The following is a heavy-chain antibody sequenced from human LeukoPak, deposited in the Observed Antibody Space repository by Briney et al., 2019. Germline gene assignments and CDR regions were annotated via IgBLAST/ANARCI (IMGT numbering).Heavy chain of an antibody. CDR3: ARDTPGS. V-gene: IGHV3-33*01. CDR1: GFTFSSYG. Sequence: GGSLRLSCAASGFTFSSYGIHWVRQAPGKGLEWVAVIWYDGSNQYYADSVKGRFTISRDNSKNTLYLQMNSLRAEDTSVYYCARDTPGSWGQGTLVTVSS. CDR2: IWYDGSNQ. J-gene: IGHJ4*02.